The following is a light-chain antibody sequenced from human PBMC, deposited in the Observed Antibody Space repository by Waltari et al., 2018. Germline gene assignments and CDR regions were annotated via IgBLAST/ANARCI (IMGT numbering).Light chain of an antibody. Sequence: DIVMTQSPDSLAVSLGERATIHCWSSQSVLYSSNNQNYLAWYQQKPGQPPKLLIYWASTRQSGVPDRFSGSGSGTDFTLTISSLQAEDVAVYYCQQYYGTPPYTFGQGTKLEIK. J-gene: IGKJ2*01. CDR2: WAS. CDR3: QQYYGTPPYT. V-gene: IGKV4-1*01. CDR1: QSVLYSSNNQNY.